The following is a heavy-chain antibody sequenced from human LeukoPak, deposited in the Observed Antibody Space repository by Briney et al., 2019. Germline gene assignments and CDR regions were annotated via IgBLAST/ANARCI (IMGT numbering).Heavy chain of an antibody. J-gene: IGHJ4*02. D-gene: IGHD2-15*01. Sequence: GGSLRLSCAASGFTFSSYWMNWVRQAPGKGLEWVAIIKQDGSEKNYVDSVKGRFTISRDNDKSSMWLQMNSLRDEDTAVYYCARDQTPFYWGQGSLVTVSS. CDR3: ARDQTPFY. CDR2: IKQDGSEK. V-gene: IGHV3-7*01. CDR1: GFTFSSYW.